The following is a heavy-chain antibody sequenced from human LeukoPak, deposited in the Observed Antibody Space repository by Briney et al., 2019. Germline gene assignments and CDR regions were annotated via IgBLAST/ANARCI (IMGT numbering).Heavy chain of an antibody. V-gene: IGHV3-9*01. CDR2: INWSGDRI. J-gene: IGHJ4*02. CDR1: GFTFDDYA. CDR3: ARDHGPYYDSSGHDY. Sequence: PGGSLRLSCAASGFTFDDYAMHWVRQAPGKGLEWVSGINWSGDRIAYADSVKGRFTISRDNAKKSLYLQMNSLRTEDTALYYCARDHGPYYDSSGHDYWGQGTLVTVSS. D-gene: IGHD3-22*01.